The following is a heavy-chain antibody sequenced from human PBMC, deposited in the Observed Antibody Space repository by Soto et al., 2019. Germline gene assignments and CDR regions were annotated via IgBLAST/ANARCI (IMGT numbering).Heavy chain of an antibody. D-gene: IGHD2-8*01. CDR3: ARGHATDGSNRVCSFFYDREMDV. J-gene: IGHJ6*02. V-gene: IGHV1-2*04. CDR2: IKPPSGGT. Sequence: ASVKVSCKPSGYSLNHYHIHWGRQAPGQGLEWVGRIKPPSGGTMTAQKIQRWVTMNKDRSISTVYMELASLCSGGTAVYLCARGHATDGSNRVCSFFYDREMDVWGQGTMVTVSS. CDR1: GYSLNHYH.